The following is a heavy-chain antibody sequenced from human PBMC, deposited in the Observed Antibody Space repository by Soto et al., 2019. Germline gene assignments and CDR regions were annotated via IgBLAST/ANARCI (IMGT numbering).Heavy chain of an antibody. J-gene: IGHJ4*02. CDR1: GASTSSFY. CDR2: ISYSGST. CDR3: ARMMGDWSYFDY. V-gene: IGHV4-59*08. Sequence: PSETLSLTCTVSGASTSSFYWSWIRQPPGKGLEFIAYISYSGSTNYNPSLNSRVTISVDTSKNQFSLRLSSVTAADTAAYYCARMMGDWSYFDYWSQGTLVTVSS. D-gene: IGHD2-21*02.